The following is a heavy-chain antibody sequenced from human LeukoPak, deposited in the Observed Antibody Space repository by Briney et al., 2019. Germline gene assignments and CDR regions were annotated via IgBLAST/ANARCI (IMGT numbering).Heavy chain of an antibody. D-gene: IGHD2-15*01. CDR2: IVVGSGNT. V-gene: IGHV1-58*02. CDR1: GFTFTSSA. J-gene: IGHJ6*02. CDR3: AATVHYCSGGGCYNHYYGMDV. Sequence: GTPVKVSCKASGFTFTSSAIQWVRQARGQRLEWIGWIVVGSGNTDYAQEFQQRVTITRDMSTSTAYMEVSSLRSEDTAVYYCAATVHYCSGGGCYNHYYGMDVWGQGTTVTASS.